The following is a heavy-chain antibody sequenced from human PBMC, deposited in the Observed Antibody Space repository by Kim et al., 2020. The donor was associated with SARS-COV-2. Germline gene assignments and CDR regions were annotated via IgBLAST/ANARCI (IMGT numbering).Heavy chain of an antibody. CDR1: GFTFSNAW. Sequence: GGSLRLSCAASGFTFSNAWMSWVRQAPGKGLEWVGRIKSKTDGGTTDYAAPVKGRFTISRDDSKNTLYLQMNSLKTEDTAVYYCTTVSAGWQLLGFYLGPYFDYWGQGTLVTVSS. J-gene: IGHJ4*02. CDR3: TTVSAGWQLLGFYLGPYFDY. CDR2: IKSKTDGGTT. D-gene: IGHD1-26*01. V-gene: IGHV3-15*01.